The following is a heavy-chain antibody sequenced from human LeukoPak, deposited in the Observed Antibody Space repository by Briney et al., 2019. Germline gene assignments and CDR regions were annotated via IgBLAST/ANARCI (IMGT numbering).Heavy chain of an antibody. J-gene: IGHJ4*02. V-gene: IGHV3-23*01. CDR1: GFMFKIHA. CDR2: ISGDGGST. D-gene: IGHD6-13*01. Sequence: GGSLRLSCAASGFMFKIHAMSWVRQAPGKGLERVSTISGDGGSTYYADSVKGRFTISRDNSKNTLYLQMNSLRAEDTAVYYCAKDPIGSSYYGGDSWGQGTLVTVFS. CDR3: AKDPIGSSYYGGDS.